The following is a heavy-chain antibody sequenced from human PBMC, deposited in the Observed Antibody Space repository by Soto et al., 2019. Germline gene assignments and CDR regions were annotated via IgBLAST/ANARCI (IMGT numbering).Heavy chain of an antibody. CDR1: GYTFTSYG. CDR2: ISAYNGNT. D-gene: IGHD6-6*01. CDR3: ASLGSSPYYYYGMDV. Sequence: QVQLVQSRAEVKKPGASVKVSCKASGYTFTSYGISWVRQAPGQGLERMGWISAYNGNTNYAQKLQGRVTMTTDTSTSTAYMELRSLRSDDTAVYYCASLGSSPYYYYGMDVWGQGTTVTVSS. V-gene: IGHV1-18*01. J-gene: IGHJ6*02.